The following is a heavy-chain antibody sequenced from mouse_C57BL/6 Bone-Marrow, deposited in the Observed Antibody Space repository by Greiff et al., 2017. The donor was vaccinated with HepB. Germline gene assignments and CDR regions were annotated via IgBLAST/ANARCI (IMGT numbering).Heavy chain of an antibody. CDR2: IDPETGGT. Sequence: QVQLQQSGAELVRPGASVTLSCKASGYTFTDYEMHWVKQTPVHGLEWIGAIDPETGGTAYNQKFKGKAILTADKSSSTAYMELRSLTSEDSAVYYCTRSPPYFDYWGQGTTLTVSS. V-gene: IGHV1-15*01. CDR3: TRSPPYFDY. CDR1: GYTFTDYE. J-gene: IGHJ2*01.